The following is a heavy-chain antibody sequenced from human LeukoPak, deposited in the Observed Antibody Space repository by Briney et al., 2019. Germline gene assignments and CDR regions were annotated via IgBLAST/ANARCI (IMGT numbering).Heavy chain of an antibody. J-gene: IGHJ3*02. Sequence: GGSLRLSCAASGLNFDNYAMHWVRQAPGKGLEWVSGISWNSGSIDYADSVKGRFTASRDNAKNSLYLQMNSLRAEDMALCYCATTSQGAFDIWGQGTMVTVSS. CDR1: GLNFDNYA. CDR2: ISWNSGSI. V-gene: IGHV3-9*03. CDR3: ATTSQGAFDI. D-gene: IGHD2-2*01.